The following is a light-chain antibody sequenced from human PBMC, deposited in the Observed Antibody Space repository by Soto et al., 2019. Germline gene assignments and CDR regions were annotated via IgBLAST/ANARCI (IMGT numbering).Light chain of an antibody. CDR2: GAS. J-gene: IGKJ4*01. V-gene: IGKV3-15*01. CDR1: QSVSSN. CDR3: RQYGSSPPLT. Sequence: EIVMTQSPATLSVSPGERAALSFSASQSVSSNLAWYQQKPGQAPRLLIHGASTRATGIPARFSGSGSGTDFTLTISSLEPEDFAVYYCRQYGSSPPLTFGGGTKVDIK.